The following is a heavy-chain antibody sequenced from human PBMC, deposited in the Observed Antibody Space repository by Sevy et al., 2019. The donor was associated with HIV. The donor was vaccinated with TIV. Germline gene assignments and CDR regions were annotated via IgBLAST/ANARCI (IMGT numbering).Heavy chain of an antibody. J-gene: IGHJ6*02. CDR3: AGSLTYGDYTTYYYGMDV. CDR1: GGTFSSYA. D-gene: IGHD4-17*01. V-gene: IGHV1-69*13. CDR2: IIPIFGTA. Sequence: ASVKVSCKASGGTFSSYAISWVRQAPGQGLEWMGGIIPIFGTANYAQKFQGRVTITADESTSTAYMELSSLRSEDTAVYYCAGSLTYGDYTTYYYGMDVWGQGTTVTVSS.